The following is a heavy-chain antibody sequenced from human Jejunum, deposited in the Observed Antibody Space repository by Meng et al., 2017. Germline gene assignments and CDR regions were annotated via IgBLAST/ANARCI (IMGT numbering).Heavy chain of an antibody. Sequence: GESLMISCAASGFAFSGFAMHWVRQASGKGLEWVGRIRSKANTYATAYAASVKGRFTISRDDSKNTADLQMNSLKAEDTAVYYCTRPFHTGNYFDYWGQGTLVTVSS. CDR1: GFAFSGFA. CDR2: IRSKANTYAT. V-gene: IGHV3-73*01. CDR3: TRPFHTGNYFDY. D-gene: IGHD2-8*02. J-gene: IGHJ4*02.